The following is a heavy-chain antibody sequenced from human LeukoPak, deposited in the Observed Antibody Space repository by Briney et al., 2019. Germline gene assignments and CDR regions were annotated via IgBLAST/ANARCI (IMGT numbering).Heavy chain of an antibody. V-gene: IGHV3-30*18. D-gene: IGHD4-17*01. J-gene: IGHJ6*02. CDR1: GFTFSNYG. Sequence: GRSLRLSCAASGFTFSNYGMHWVRQAPGKGLEWVTGISYDGTSQYNADSVKVRFTITRDNSRNTMFLQMNSLRAEDTALYYCTKDKGYGDYYYYYGMDVWGQGTTVTVSS. CDR3: TKDKGYGDYYYYYGMDV. CDR2: ISYDGTSQ.